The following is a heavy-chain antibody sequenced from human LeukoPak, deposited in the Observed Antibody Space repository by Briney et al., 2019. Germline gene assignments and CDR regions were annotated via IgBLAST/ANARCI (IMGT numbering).Heavy chain of an antibody. D-gene: IGHD3-16*01. CDR3: VKDLPVLHS. Sequence: GGSLRLSCAASGFPFSSYGMHWVRQAPGKGLEWVAYIRYDGGVKYHADSVKGRFTISRDNSKNTLYLQTNGLRGDDTAVYYCVKDLPVLHSWGQGTLVTVSS. CDR2: IRYDGGVK. CDR1: GFPFSSYG. V-gene: IGHV3-30*02. J-gene: IGHJ4*02.